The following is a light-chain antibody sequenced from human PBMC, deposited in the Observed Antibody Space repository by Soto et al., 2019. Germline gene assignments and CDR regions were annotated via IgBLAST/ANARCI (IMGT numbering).Light chain of an antibody. CDR2: AAS. V-gene: IGKV1-39*01. J-gene: IGKJ1*01. CDR1: QSIRNY. Sequence: DIQMTQSPSSLSASVGDRVTISCRASQSIRNYVSWYQQKPGTAPKLLIHAASTLQSGVPSRFSGSGSGTDFTLTISSLQIEDFATYFCQQTDSTPQTFGQGTNVEI. CDR3: QQTDSTPQT.